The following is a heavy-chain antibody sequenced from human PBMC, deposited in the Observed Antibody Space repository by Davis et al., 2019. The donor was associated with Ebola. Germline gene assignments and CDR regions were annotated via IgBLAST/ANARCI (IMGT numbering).Heavy chain of an antibody. CDR2: INHSGST. D-gene: IGHD2-2*01. Sequence: MPSETLSLTCAVYGGSFSGYYWSWIRQPPGKGLEWIGEINHSGSTNYNPSLKSRVTISVDKSKNQFSLKLSSETAADTAVYYCARGWGYCSSTSCYSLYYGMDVWGQGTTVTVSS. CDR1: GGSFSGYY. J-gene: IGHJ6*02. V-gene: IGHV4-34*01. CDR3: ARGWGYCSSTSCYSLYYGMDV.